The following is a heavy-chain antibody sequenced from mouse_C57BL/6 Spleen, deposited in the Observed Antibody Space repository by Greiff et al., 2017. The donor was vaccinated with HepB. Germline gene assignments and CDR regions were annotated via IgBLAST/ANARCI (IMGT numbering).Heavy chain of an antibody. Sequence: EVMLVESGPELVKPGDSVKISCKASGYSFTGYFMNWVMQSHGKSLEWIGRINPYNGDTFYNQKFKGKATLTVDKSSSTAHMELRSLTSEDSAVYYCARYPLYYGSSYDYWGQGTTLTVSS. CDR3: ARYPLYYGSSYDY. J-gene: IGHJ2*01. D-gene: IGHD1-1*01. V-gene: IGHV1-20*01. CDR2: INPYNGDT. CDR1: GYSFTGYF.